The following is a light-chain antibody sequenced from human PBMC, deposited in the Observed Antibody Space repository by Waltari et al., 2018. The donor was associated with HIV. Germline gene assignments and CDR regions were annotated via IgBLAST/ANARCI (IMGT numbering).Light chain of an antibody. J-gene: IGLJ1*01. CDR1: SSNIGRNY. CDR2: TNN. CDR3: AAWNDRLSGYV. Sequence: QSVLTQPPSASGTPGQRVTISCSGSSSNIGRNYVYWYQQLPGTAPKLLIYTNNQRPSGVPDRLSGSKSCTSASLAIIWLRSEDEADYYCAAWNDRLSGYVFGTGTKVTV. V-gene: IGLV1-47*01.